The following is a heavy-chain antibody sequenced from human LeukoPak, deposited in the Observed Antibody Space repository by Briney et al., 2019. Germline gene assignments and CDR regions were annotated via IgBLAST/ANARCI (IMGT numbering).Heavy chain of an antibody. J-gene: IGHJ4*02. V-gene: IGHV3-30*02. Sequence: GGSLRLSCVASGFSFRNYGMHWVRQAPGKGLEWVTFIRSDSSYKYYADSVKGRFTTSRDNSKSTLDLQMNSLRPEDTALYYCARDRGVSGNYYDYWGQGTLVTVSS. D-gene: IGHD3-10*01. CDR3: ARDRGVSGNYYDY. CDR1: GFSFRNYG. CDR2: IRSDSSYK.